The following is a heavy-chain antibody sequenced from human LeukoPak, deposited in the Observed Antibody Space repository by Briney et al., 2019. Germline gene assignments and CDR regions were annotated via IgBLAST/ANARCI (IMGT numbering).Heavy chain of an antibody. J-gene: IGHJ4*02. D-gene: IGHD2-21*01. CDR2: ISGSGGST. V-gene: IGHV3-23*01. Sequence: LGGSLRLSCAASGFTFSSYAMSWVRQAPGKGLEWVSAISGSGGSTYYADSVKGRFTISRDNSKNTLYLQMNSLRAEDTAVYYCAKDQSGYCGGDCYIDYWGQGSLVTVSS. CDR3: AKDQSGYCGGDCYIDY. CDR1: GFTFSSYA.